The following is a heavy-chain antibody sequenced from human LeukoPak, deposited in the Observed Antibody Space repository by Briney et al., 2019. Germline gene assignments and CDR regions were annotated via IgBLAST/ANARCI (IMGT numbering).Heavy chain of an antibody. CDR2: INSDGSYT. CDR1: GFTFSSFW. CDR3: ATSSGYFSYYFDY. J-gene: IGHJ4*02. D-gene: IGHD3-3*01. V-gene: IGHV3-74*01. Sequence: GGSLRLSCAASGFTFSSFWMHWVRQAPGKGLVWVSRINSDGSYTSYADFVKGRFTISRDSAKNTLYLQMNSPRAEDTAVYYCATSSGYFSYYFDYWGQGTLVTVSS.